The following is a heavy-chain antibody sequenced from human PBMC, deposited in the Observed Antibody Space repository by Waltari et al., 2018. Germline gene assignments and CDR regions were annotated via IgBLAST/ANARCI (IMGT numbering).Heavy chain of an antibody. D-gene: IGHD2-21*01. V-gene: IGHV3-15*01. CDR1: GFTFNSAW. CDR3: TAGIPFDY. J-gene: IGHJ4*02. Sequence: EVQLVESGGGLIKPGGSLRLSCTGSGFTFNSAWMSWVRRAQGVGLEWIGRIKSNSDGGTTDYAAPVKGRFTLSRDDSKSTVYLQMNGLKVDDTAVYFCTAGIPFDYWGQGALVTVSS. CDR2: IKSNSDGGTT.